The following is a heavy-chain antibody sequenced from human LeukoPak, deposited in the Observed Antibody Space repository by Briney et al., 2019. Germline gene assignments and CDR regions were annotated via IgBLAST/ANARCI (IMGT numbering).Heavy chain of an antibody. D-gene: IGHD3-22*01. J-gene: IGHJ4*02. CDR1: GDSINSAIYY. Sequence: PSETLSLTCTVSGDSINSAIYYWTWIRQPAGKGLEWVGHVSIIGTTNYNPSLNSRLTISVDTSKNQFSLKLSSVTAADTAVYYCARGDPRLVVIPDYWGQGTLVTVSS. CDR3: ARGDPRLVVIPDY. CDR2: VSIIGTT. V-gene: IGHV4-61*09.